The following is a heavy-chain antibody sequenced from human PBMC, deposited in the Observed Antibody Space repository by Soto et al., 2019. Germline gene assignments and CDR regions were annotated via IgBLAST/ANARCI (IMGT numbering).Heavy chain of an antibody. J-gene: IGHJ2*01. CDR2: INAGNGNT. CDR3: ASTADSSGWYHWYFDL. D-gene: IGHD6-19*01. V-gene: IGHV1-3*01. Sequence: QVQLVQSGAEVKKPGASVKVSCKASGYTFTSYAMHWVRQAPGQRLEWMGWINAGNGNTKYSQKFQGRVTINRDTSASTAYMELSSLRSEDTAVYYCASTADSSGWYHWYFDLWGRGTLVTVSS. CDR1: GYTFTSYA.